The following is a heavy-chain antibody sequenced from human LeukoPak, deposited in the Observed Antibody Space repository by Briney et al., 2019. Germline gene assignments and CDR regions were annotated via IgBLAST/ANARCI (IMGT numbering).Heavy chain of an antibody. V-gene: IGHV3-21*01. Sequence: PGGSLRLSCVASGFTFSSYSVNWVRQAPGKGLEWVSCISSSRSSIYYADSMKGRFTISRDNAKNSLYLQMNSLRAEDTAVYCCAKSFWWFGEFSPFDYWGQGTLVTVSS. CDR2: ISSSRSSI. J-gene: IGHJ4*02. CDR3: AKSFWWFGEFSPFDY. CDR1: GFTFSSYS. D-gene: IGHD3-10*01.